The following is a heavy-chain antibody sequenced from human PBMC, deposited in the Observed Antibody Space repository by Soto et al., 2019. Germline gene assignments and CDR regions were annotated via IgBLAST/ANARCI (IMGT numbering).Heavy chain of an antibody. CDR3: ALGNHRWLQLWYFDL. CDR1: GGTFSNYT. CDR2: IIPIFGTA. D-gene: IGHD5-12*01. V-gene: IGHV1-69*12. Sequence: QVQLVQSGAEVKKPGSSVTVSCKASGGTFSNYTISWVRQAPGQGLEWMGGIIPIFGTANYAQKFLGRVTIAADESTSTAYMELSSLRSEDTAVSYCALGNHRWLQLWYFDLWGRGTLVTVS. J-gene: IGHJ2*01.